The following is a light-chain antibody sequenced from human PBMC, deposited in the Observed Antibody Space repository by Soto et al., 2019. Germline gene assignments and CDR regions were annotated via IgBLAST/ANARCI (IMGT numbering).Light chain of an antibody. CDR2: GAS. V-gene: IGKV3-20*01. Sequence: IMMTQSPATLSVSPGEGATLSFRASQSVGINLAWYQQKPGQAPRLLIYGASSRATGIPDRFSGSGSGTDFTLTIRRLEPEDFAVYYCQQYGSTYPWTFGRGTKVDIK. CDR3: QQYGSTYPWT. J-gene: IGKJ1*01. CDR1: QSVGIN.